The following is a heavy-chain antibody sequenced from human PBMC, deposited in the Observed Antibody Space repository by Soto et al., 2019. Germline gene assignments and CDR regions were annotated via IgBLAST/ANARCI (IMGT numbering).Heavy chain of an antibody. D-gene: IGHD6-6*01. V-gene: IGHV1-46*01. CDR3: ASYSSSLGFDY. CDR2: IKPSGGST. J-gene: IGHJ4*02. Sequence: ASVKVSCKASGYTFTSYYMHWVRQAPGQGLEWMGIIKPSGGSTSYAQKFQGRVTRTRDTSTSTFYMELSSLRSEDTAVYYCASYSSSLGFDYWGQGTLVTVS. CDR1: GYTFTSYY.